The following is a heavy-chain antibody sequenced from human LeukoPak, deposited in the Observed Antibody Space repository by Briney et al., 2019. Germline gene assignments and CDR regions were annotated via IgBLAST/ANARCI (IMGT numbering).Heavy chain of an antibody. D-gene: IGHD3-9*01. V-gene: IGHV1-18*01. Sequence: ASVKVSCKASGGTFSSYAISWVRQAPGQGLEWMGWISGYNGETNYVQKFQGRVTMTTDTSTSTAYMELRSLRSDDTAVYYCARGGYDILTGFRVLDYWGQGTLVTVSS. CDR2: ISGYNGET. CDR3: ARGGYDILTGFRVLDY. CDR1: GGTFSSYA. J-gene: IGHJ4*02.